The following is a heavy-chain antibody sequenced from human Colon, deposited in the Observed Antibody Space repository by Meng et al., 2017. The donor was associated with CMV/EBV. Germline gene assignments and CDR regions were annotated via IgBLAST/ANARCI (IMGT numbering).Heavy chain of an antibody. CDR3: ARDKRESMVRYYYYYGMDV. J-gene: IGHJ6*02. CDR2: INPNSGGT. Sequence: ASVKVSCKASGYTFTGYYMHWVRQAPGQGLEWMGWINPNSGGTNYAQKFQGRVTMTRDTSISTAYMELSRLSSDDTAVYYCARDKRESMVRYYYYYGMDVWGQGTTVTVSS. V-gene: IGHV1-2*02. D-gene: IGHD3-10*01. CDR1: GYTFTGYY.